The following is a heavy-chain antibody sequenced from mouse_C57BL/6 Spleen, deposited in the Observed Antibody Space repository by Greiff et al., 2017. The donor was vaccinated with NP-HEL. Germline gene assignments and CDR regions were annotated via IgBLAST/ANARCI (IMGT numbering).Heavy chain of an antibody. D-gene: IGHD2-1*01. CDR3: AREGIYYGNLYAMDY. CDR2: ISSGSSTI. J-gene: IGHJ4*01. V-gene: IGHV5-17*01. Sequence: EVHLVESGGGLVKPGGSLKLSCAASGFTFSDYGMHWVRQAPEKGLEWVAYISSGSSTIYYADTVKGRFTISRDNAKNTLFLQMTSLRSEDTAMYYCAREGIYYGNLYAMDYWGQGTSVTVSS. CDR1: GFTFSDYG.